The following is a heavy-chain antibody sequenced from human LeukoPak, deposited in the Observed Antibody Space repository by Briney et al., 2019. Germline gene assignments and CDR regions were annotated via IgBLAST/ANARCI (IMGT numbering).Heavy chain of an antibody. CDR1: GFIFSSYA. D-gene: IGHD3-9*01. CDR2: ITGSGDRT. V-gene: IGHV3-23*01. J-gene: IGHJ6*02. CDR3: TRDLMDYDVSTGLHHYYMDV. Sequence: QSGGSLRLSCAASGFIFSSYAMSWVRQAPGKGLEWVSSITGSGDRTYYADSVKGRFTISRDNSRNTLYLQMNTLRVEDTAVYYCTRDLMDYDVSTGLHHYYMDVWGQGTTVTVSS.